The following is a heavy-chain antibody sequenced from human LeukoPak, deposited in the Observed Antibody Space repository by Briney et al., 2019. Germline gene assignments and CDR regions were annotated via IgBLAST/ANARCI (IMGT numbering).Heavy chain of an antibody. D-gene: IGHD3-10*01. CDR2: IWFDGTDK. V-gene: IGHV3-30*02. CDR3: TKVTSGG. CDR1: GSTFSNYG. Sequence: GGSLRLSCAASGSTFSNYGMHWVRQAPGKGLEWVAHIWFDGTDKYYADSVKGRFSISRDNSKNTLYLQMNSLRVEDTAVYYCTKVTSGGWGQGTLVTVSS. J-gene: IGHJ4*02.